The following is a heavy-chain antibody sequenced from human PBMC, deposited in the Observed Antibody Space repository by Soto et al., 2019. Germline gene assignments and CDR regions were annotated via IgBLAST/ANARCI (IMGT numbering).Heavy chain of an antibody. J-gene: IGHJ4*02. CDR3: AREHLLGARRFDY. D-gene: IGHD1-26*01. V-gene: IGHV3-21*01. CDR1: GFPFNNYG. Sequence: GGSLRLSCTVSGFPFNNYGINWVRQAPGKGLEWVSSVSKSDYTYYSDSAKGRFTVSRDNAKNSQFLQMNSLRDDDTAVYYCAREHLLGARRFDYWGRGTLVTVSS. CDR2: VSKSDYT.